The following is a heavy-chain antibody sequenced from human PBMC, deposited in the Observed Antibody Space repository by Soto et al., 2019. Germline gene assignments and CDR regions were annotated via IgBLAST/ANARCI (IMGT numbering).Heavy chain of an antibody. V-gene: IGHV4-4*02. CDR1: SGSISSSNW. J-gene: IGHJ3*01. CDR2: IYHSGST. CDR3: AREEGKERSGWVIRSSSSRGAFDV. Sequence: PSETLSLTCAVSSGSISSSNWWSWVRQPPGKGLEWSGEIYHSGSTNSNPSLKRRVTISVDKPKSQFSLKLSSVTAADTAVYYCAREEGKERSGWVIRSSSSRGAFDVWGQGTMVTVSS. D-gene: IGHD6-6*01.